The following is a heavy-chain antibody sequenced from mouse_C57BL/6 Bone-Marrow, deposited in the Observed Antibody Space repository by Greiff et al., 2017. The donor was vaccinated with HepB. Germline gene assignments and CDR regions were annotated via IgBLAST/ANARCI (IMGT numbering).Heavy chain of an antibody. Sequence: QVQLQQSGAELVRPGASVKLSCKASGYTFTDYYINWVKQRPGQGLEWIARIYPGSGNTYYNEKFKGKATLTAEKSSSTAYMQLSSLTSEDSAVYFCARDGSRGRNYAMDYWGQGTSVTVSS. CDR1: GYTFTDYY. J-gene: IGHJ4*01. CDR2: IYPGSGNT. D-gene: IGHD1-1*01. CDR3: ARDGSRGRNYAMDY. V-gene: IGHV1-76*01.